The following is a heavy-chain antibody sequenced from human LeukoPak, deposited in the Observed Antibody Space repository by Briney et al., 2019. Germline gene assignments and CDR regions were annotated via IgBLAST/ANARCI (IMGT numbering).Heavy chain of an antibody. Sequence: GGSLRLSCAASGFTVSSNYMSWVRQAPGNGLEWVSVIDSGGSTYYADSVKGRFTISRDNSKNTLYLQMNSLRAEDTAVYYCAREDKVYYGSGSYYYYYMDVWGKGTTVTISS. CDR1: GFTVSSNY. V-gene: IGHV3-66*01. CDR2: IDSGGST. D-gene: IGHD3-10*01. J-gene: IGHJ6*03. CDR3: AREDKVYYGSGSYYYYYMDV.